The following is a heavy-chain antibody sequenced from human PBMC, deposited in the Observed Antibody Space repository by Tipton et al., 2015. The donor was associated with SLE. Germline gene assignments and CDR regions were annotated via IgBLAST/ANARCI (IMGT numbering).Heavy chain of an antibody. V-gene: IGHV4-38-2*01. CDR1: GYSIKNAYN. J-gene: IGHJ4*02. CDR3: AKGSGWYKD. D-gene: IGHD6-19*01. CDR2: LDDSGNT. Sequence: TLSLTCAVSGYSIKNAYNWGWVRQPPGKGLEWIGSLDDSGNTNYNPPLRSRVTMSIDTSKSQFSLKLSSVTAADTAVFYCAKGSGWYKDWGQGTPVTVSS.